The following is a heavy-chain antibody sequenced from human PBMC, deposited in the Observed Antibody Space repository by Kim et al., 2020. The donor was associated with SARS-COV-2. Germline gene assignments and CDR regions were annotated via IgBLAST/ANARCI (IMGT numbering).Heavy chain of an antibody. CDR3: ARLPISGYSGYDYFDF. J-gene: IGHJ4*02. CDR2: IYPGDSDT. D-gene: IGHD5-12*01. Sequence: GESLKISCKGSGYTFTNYWIGWVRQMPGKGLEWMGVIYPGDSDTRYSPSFRGQVTISADKSISTAYVQWSSLKASDTAMYYCARLPISGYSGYDYFDFWGQGTLVTVSS. CDR1: GYTFTNYW. V-gene: IGHV5-51*01.